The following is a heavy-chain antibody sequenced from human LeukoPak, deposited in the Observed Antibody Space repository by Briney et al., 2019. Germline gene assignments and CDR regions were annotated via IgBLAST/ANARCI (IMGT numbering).Heavy chain of an antibody. J-gene: IGHJ6*02. Sequence: SETLSLTCTVSGGSISSGSYYWSWIRQPAGKGLEWIGRIYTSGSTNYSPSLKSRVTISVDTSKNQFSLKLSSVTAADTAVYYCARGSTYYYDSSGFYYYYGMDVWGQGTTVTVSS. CDR3: ARGSTYYYDSSGFYYYYGMDV. V-gene: IGHV4-61*02. CDR2: IYTSGST. D-gene: IGHD3-22*01. CDR1: GGSISSGSYY.